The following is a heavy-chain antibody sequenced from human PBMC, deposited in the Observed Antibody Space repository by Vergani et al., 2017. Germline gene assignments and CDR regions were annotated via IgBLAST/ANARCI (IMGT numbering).Heavy chain of an antibody. Sequence: QVQLQQWGAGLLKPSETLSLTCAVYGGSFSGYYWSWIRQPPGKGLEWSGEINHSGSTNYNPSLKSRVTISVDTSKNQFSLKLSSVTAADTAVYYCARGRYSSSWYAYFQHWGQGTLVTVSS. V-gene: IGHV4-34*01. D-gene: IGHD6-13*01. CDR1: GGSFSGYY. CDR2: INHSGST. J-gene: IGHJ1*01. CDR3: ARGRYSSSWYAYFQH.